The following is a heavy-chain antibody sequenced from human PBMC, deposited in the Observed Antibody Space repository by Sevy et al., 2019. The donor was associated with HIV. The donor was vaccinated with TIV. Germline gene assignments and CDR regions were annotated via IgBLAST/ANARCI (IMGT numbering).Heavy chain of an antibody. D-gene: IGHD7-27*01. CDR1: GYTFTSYD. CDR2: MNPNSGNT. CDR3: ARGIFGWGSRDY. V-gene: IGHV1-8*01. Sequence: ASVKVSCKASGYTFTSYDINWVRQATGQGLEWMGWMNPNSGNTGYAQKFQGRVTMTRNTSISTAYMELSSLRSEDTAVYYCARGIFGWGSRDYWGQGTLVTVSS. J-gene: IGHJ4*02.